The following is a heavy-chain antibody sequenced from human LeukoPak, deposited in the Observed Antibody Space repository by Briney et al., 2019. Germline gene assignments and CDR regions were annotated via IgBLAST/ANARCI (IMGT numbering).Heavy chain of an antibody. Sequence: ASVKVSCKASGYTFTSYDINWVRQATGQGLEWMGIINPSGGSTSYAQKFQGRVTMTRDTSTSTVYMELSSLRSEDTAVYYCARVTDSSGYYPSWGQGTLVTVSS. D-gene: IGHD3-22*01. CDR2: INPSGGST. CDR1: GYTFTSYD. V-gene: IGHV1-46*01. J-gene: IGHJ4*02. CDR3: ARVTDSSGYYPS.